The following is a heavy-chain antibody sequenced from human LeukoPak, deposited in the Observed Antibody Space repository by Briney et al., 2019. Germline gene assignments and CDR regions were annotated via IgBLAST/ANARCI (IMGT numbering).Heavy chain of an antibody. V-gene: IGHV1-18*01. Sequence: ASVKVSCKASGYTFTSYGISWVRQAPGQGLEWMGWISAYNGNTNYAQKLQGRVTMTTDTSTSTAHMELRSLRSDDTAVYYCARAVAGTTYYYYYMDVWGKGTTVTISS. CDR1: GYTFTSYG. CDR2: ISAYNGNT. D-gene: IGHD6-19*01. CDR3: ARAVAGTTYYYYYMDV. J-gene: IGHJ6*03.